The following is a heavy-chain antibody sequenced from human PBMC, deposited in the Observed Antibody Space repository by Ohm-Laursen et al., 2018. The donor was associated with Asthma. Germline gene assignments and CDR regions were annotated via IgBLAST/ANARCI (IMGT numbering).Heavy chain of an antibody. CDR2: ISFDGSNK. D-gene: IGHD5-24*01. CDR1: GFTFNSYG. V-gene: IGHV3-30*03. Sequence: SLRLSCSASGFTFNSYGIHWVRQAPGKGLEWVAVISFDGSNKYYADSVKGRFTISRDNAKNSLYLQMNSLRAEDTAVYYCARDRGDGYINWGQGTLVTVSS. CDR3: ARDRGDGYIN. J-gene: IGHJ4*02.